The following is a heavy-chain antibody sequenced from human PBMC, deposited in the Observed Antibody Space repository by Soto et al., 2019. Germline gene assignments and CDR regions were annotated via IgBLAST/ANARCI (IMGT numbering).Heavy chain of an antibody. CDR1: GFTFSGYA. J-gene: IGHJ4*02. V-gene: IGHV3-23*01. CDR3: AKVGWPTLKLVWAY. Sequence: EVQLLESGGGLVQPGGSLRLSCAASGFTFSGYAMSWVRQAPGKGLEWVSGIGSSGGTTYYADYVKGRFTISRDNSKKTLFLKMNSLRTEDTAVYYCAKVGWPTLKLVWAYWGQGTLVIVSS. D-gene: IGHD1-1*01. CDR2: IGSSGGTT.